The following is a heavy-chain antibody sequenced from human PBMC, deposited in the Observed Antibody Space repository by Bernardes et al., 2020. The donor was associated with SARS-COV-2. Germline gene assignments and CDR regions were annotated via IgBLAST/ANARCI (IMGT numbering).Heavy chain of an antibody. Sequence: SVKVSCKASGDTCNSYGVSWVRQAPGQGLEWMGWISVFDGQTDFAQKFQGRVTMTTDTSTSTAYMELRNLRSDDTAVYYCATMIRAIDYWGQGTLVSVST. J-gene: IGHJ4*02. CDR3: ATMIRAIDY. CDR1: GDTCNSYG. D-gene: IGHD3-10*01. CDR2: ISVFDGQT. V-gene: IGHV1-18*01.